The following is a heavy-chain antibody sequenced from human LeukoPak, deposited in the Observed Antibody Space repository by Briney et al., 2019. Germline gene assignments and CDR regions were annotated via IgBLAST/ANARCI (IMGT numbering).Heavy chain of an antibody. CDR2: IYYSGST. CDR3: ARGVAYYYDSSGYYNYHWFDP. V-gene: IGHV4-59*01. J-gene: IGHJ5*02. Sequence: KPSETLSLTCTVSGGSISSYYWSWIRQPPGKGLEWIGYIYYSGSTNYNPSLKSRVTISVDTSKNQFSLKLSSVTAADTAVYYCARGVAYYYDSSGYYNYHWFDPWGQGTLVTVSS. D-gene: IGHD3-22*01. CDR1: GGSISSYY.